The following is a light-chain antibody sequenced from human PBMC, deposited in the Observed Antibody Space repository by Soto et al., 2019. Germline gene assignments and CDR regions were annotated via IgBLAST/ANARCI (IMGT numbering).Light chain of an antibody. CDR2: TNS. CDR3: AAWDDSLNCPV. CDR1: SSNIGSNS. J-gene: IGLJ2*01. V-gene: IGLV1-44*01. Sequence: QSVLTQPPSASGTPGQTVTISCSGASSNIGSNSVSWYQQLPGSAPKLLIYTNSQRPSGVPDRFSGSKSGTSASLAVSGLQSEDEGDYYCAAWDDSLNCPVFGGGTKLTVL.